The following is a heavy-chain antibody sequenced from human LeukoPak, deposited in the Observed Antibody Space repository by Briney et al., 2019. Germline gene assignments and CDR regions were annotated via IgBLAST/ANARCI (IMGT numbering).Heavy chain of an antibody. D-gene: IGHD3-22*01. Sequence: GGSLRLSCAASGFTFSSYAMSWVRQAPGKGLEWVSAISGSGGSTYYADSVKGRFTISRDNSKNTLYLQMNNLRAEDTAVYYCAKGPYYDSSGYFDYWGQGTLVTVSS. CDR1: GFTFSSYA. V-gene: IGHV3-23*01. J-gene: IGHJ4*02. CDR3: AKGPYYDSSGYFDY. CDR2: ISGSGGST.